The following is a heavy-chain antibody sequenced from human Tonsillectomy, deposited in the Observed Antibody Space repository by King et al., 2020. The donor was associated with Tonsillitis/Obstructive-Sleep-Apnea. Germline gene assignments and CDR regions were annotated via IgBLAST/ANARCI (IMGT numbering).Heavy chain of an antibody. CDR2: IYYSGYT. CDR3: ARLSCSSTTCCYYFDS. Sequence: QLQESGPGLVKTSETLSLTCTVSVGSISSSIYYWAWIRQPPGKGPESIGSIYYSGYTYHNPSLKSRVTISVDTSKNQFSLKLSPVTAADTAVYYCARLSCSSTTCCYYFDSWGQGTLVTVSS. J-gene: IGHJ4*02. CDR1: VGSISSSIYY. D-gene: IGHD2-2*01. V-gene: IGHV4-39*01.